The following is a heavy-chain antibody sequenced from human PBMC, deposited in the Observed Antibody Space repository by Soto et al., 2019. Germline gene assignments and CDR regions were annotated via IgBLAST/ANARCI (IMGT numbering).Heavy chain of an antibody. Sequence: QVQLVESGGGVVQPGRSLRLSCAASGFTFSSYVMHWVRQAPGKGLEWVAIISYDGNNKYYADSVKGRFTISRDNSKTTLYLQMTSLRAADTAVYYCARAGCAGGSCYTLVGLRYGMDVWGQGTTVTVSS. V-gene: IGHV3-30-3*01. CDR3: ARAGCAGGSCYTLVGLRYGMDV. CDR1: GFTFSSYV. CDR2: ISYDGNNK. J-gene: IGHJ6*02. D-gene: IGHD2-15*01.